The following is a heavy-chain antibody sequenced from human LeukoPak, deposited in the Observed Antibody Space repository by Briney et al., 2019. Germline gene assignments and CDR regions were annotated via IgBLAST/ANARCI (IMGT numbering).Heavy chain of an antibody. J-gene: IGHJ5*02. CDR3: VKGLAVAGSNWFDP. V-gene: IGHV3-21*04. CDR2: ISSSSSYI. D-gene: IGHD6-19*01. Sequence: GGSLRLSCAASGFTFSSYSMNWVRQAPGKGLEWVSSISSSSSYIYYADSVKGRFTISRDNAKNSLYLQMNSLRPEDTALYYCVKGLAVAGSNWFDPWGQGTLVTVSS. CDR1: GFTFSSYS.